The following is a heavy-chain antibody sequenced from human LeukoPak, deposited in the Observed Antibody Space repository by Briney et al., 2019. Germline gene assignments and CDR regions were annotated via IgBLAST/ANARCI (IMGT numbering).Heavy chain of an antibody. D-gene: IGHD3-3*01. CDR3: ARDRSDTIFGVVITFDY. CDR1: GFTFSSYA. CDR2: IKQDGSEK. Sequence: GGSLRLSCAASGFTFSSYAMSWVRQAPGKGLEWVANIKQDGSEKYYVDSVKGRFTISRDNAKNSLYLQMNSLRAEDTAVYYCARDRSDTIFGVVITFDYWGQGTLVTVSS. V-gene: IGHV3-7*01. J-gene: IGHJ4*02.